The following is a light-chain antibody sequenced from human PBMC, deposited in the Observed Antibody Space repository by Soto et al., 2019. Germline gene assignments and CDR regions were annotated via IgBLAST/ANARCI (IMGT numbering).Light chain of an antibody. Sequence: EVVLTQSPATLSLSPGDRATLSCRASQSVSHALAWYQQKPGQAPRLLIHDASSRATGIPARFSGSGSETDFTLTISSLEPEDFAVYYCQQRSAWPWTFGQGTRVEIK. CDR1: QSVSHA. CDR2: DAS. CDR3: QQRSAWPWT. J-gene: IGKJ1*01. V-gene: IGKV3-11*01.